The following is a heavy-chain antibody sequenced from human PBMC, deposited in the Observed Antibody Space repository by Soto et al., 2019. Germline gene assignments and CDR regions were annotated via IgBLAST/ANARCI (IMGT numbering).Heavy chain of an antibody. Sequence: EVQLLESGGDLVQPGGSLRLSCAASGFTFSFDAMCWVRQVPGKGLEWVSAVSGVGDRTFYADSGEGRFTISRDNFRDTLNLQMNSLRGDDTAIYYCARRGGNGWGAFDVWGQGTMVTVSS. CDR2: VSGVGDRT. CDR1: GFTFSFDA. J-gene: IGHJ3*01. D-gene: IGHD6-19*01. V-gene: IGHV3-23*01. CDR3: ARRGGNGWGAFDV.